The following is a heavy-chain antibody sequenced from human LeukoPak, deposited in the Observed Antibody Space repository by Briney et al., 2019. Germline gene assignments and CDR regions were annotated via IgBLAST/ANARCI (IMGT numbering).Heavy chain of an antibody. V-gene: IGHV3-13*01. CDR2: IGTAADT. D-gene: IGHD6-6*01. Sequence: GGSLRLSCAASGFTFSHYDLHWVRQAIGKGLEWVSAIGTAADTYYPGSVKGRFSISRENAKNSFYLQMNSLRAEDTAVYYCANSQGLAYSSSAVDYWGQGTLVTVSS. CDR3: ANSQGLAYSSSAVDY. CDR1: GFTFSHYD. J-gene: IGHJ4*02.